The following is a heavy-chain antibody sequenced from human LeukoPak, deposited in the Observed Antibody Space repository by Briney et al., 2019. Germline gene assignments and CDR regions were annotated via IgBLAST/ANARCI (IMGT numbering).Heavy chain of an antibody. D-gene: IGHD1-7*01. CDR1: GGSFSGYY. CDR3: ARDKIEWAITGTTEGNYYYYGMDV. CDR2: IYTSGST. Sequence: PSETLSLTCAVYGGSFSGYYWSWIRQPPGKGLEWIGRIYTSGSTNYNPSLKSRVTMSVDTSKNQFSLKLSSVTAADTAVYYCARDKIEWAITGTTEGNYYYYGMDVWGQGTTVTVSS. V-gene: IGHV4-4*07. J-gene: IGHJ6*02.